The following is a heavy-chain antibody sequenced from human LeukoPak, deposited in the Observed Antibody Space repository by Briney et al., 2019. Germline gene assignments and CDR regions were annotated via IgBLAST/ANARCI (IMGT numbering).Heavy chain of an antibody. J-gene: IGHJ4*02. V-gene: IGHV4-34*01. CDR3: ARRRYTVFGVVTKYYFDY. Sequence: SETLSLTCAVYGGSFSGYYWSWIRQPPGKGLEWIGEINHSGSTNYNPSLKSRVTLSVDTSKNQFSLKLSSVTAADTAVYYCARRRYTVFGVVTKYYFDYWGQGTLVTVSS. D-gene: IGHD3-3*01. CDR1: GGSFSGYY. CDR2: INHSGST.